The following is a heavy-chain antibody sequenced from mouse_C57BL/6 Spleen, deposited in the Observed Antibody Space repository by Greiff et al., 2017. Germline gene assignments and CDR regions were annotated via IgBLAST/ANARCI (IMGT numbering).Heavy chain of an antibody. CDR1: GFTFSSYA. J-gene: IGHJ3*01. CDR3: TRDNYSDYCFAY. D-gene: IGHD2-12*01. V-gene: IGHV5-9-1*02. Sequence: EVMLVESGEGLVKPGGSLKLSCAASGFTFSSYAMSWVRQTPEKRLEWVAYISSGGDYIYYAATVKGRFTISRDNARNTLYLQMSSLKSEDTAMYYCTRDNYSDYCFAYWGQGTLVTVSA. CDR2: ISSGGDYI.